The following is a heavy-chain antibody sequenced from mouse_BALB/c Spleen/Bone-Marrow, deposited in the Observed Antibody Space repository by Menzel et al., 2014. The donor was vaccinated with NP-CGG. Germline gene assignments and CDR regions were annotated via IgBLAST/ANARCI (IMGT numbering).Heavy chain of an antibody. D-gene: IGHD1-1*01. CDR1: SYSFTSYW. CDR3: TRSITTAGEFDY. V-gene: IGHV1-5*01. CDR2: IYPGNSGT. Sequence: EVQLQQSGTVLARPGASVKMSCKASSYSFTSYWMYWIKQRPGQGLEWIGAIYPGNSGTSYNQNFKGKAKLTAVTSASTAYMELSSLTNEDSAVYYCTRSITTAGEFDYWGQGTSLTVSS. J-gene: IGHJ2*03.